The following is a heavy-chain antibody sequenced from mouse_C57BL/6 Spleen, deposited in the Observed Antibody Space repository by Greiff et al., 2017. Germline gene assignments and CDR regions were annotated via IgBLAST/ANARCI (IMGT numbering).Heavy chain of an antibody. Sequence: QVQLQQPGAELVRPGSSVKLSCKASGYTFTSYWMDWVKQRPGQGLEWIGNIYPSDSETHYNQKFKDKATLTVDKSSSTAYMQLSSLTSEDSAVYYCARRDGGPMPVYWGQGTSVTVSS. CDR2: IYPSDSET. D-gene: IGHD2-3*01. J-gene: IGHJ4*01. CDR3: ARRDGGPMPVY. V-gene: IGHV1-61*01. CDR1: GYTFTSYW.